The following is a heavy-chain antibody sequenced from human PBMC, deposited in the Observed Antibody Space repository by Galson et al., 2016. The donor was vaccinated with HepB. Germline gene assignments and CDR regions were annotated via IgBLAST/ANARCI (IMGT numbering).Heavy chain of an antibody. Sequence: SLRLSCAASGFTFRNYWMMWVRQAPGKGLEWVANIKGDGSVKHYADSVEGRFTIFGDNAKNSLYLQMKSLRAEDTAVYYCARGASPTVARQYFDALDIWGQGTLVTVSS. CDR1: GFTFRNYW. CDR2: IKGDGSVK. D-gene: IGHD4-17*01. CDR3: ARGASPTVARQYFDALDI. J-gene: IGHJ3*02. V-gene: IGHV3-7*01.